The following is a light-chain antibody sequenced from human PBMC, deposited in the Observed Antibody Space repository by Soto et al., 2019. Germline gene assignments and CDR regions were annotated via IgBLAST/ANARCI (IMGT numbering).Light chain of an antibody. CDR3: QQFSSYPLT. CDR2: GAS. V-gene: IGKV3-20*01. Sequence: EIVLTQSPGTRSLSPGERATLSCRASQSVSSSYLAWYQQKPGQAPRLLIYGASSRATGIPDRFSGGGSGTDFTLTISRLEPEDFAVYYCQQFSSYPLTFGGGTKVDIK. CDR1: QSVSSSY. J-gene: IGKJ4*01.